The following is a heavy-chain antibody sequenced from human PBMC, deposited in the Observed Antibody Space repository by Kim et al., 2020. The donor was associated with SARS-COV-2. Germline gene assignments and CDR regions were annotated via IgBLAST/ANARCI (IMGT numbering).Heavy chain of an antibody. J-gene: IGHJ3*02. D-gene: IGHD2-15*01. Sequence: GGSLRLSCATSGFTLSLYSMNWVRQSPGKGLEWVSHISGTGTITKHADSVRGRFTISRDNAKNSLFLQMNGLRAEDTDVYYCVRENYWAFDIWGQGTMVT. CDR2: ISGTGTIT. CDR1: GFTLSLYS. V-gene: IGHV3-48*04. CDR3: VRENYWAFDI.